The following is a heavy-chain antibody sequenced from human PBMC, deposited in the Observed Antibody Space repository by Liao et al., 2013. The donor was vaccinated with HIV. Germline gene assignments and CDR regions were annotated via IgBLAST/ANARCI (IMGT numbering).Heavy chain of an antibody. D-gene: IGHD5-24*01. V-gene: IGHV4-59*01. CDR2: IYNSGNT. J-gene: IGHJ3*02. CDR3: ATHAGSRHGYRPDDAFDT. Sequence: QVQLQESGPGLVKPSETLSLTCTVSGGSIRTYYWSWIRQIPGKGLEWIGNIYNSGNTNYNPSLKTRVTISVDTSKKQFSLKLSAVTAADTAVYYCATHAGSRHGYRPDDAFDTWGQGTMVTVSS. CDR1: GGSIRTYY.